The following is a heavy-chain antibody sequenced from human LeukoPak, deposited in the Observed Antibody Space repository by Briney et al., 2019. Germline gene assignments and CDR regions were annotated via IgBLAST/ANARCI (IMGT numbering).Heavy chain of an antibody. V-gene: IGHV3-33*01. J-gene: IGHJ4*02. CDR1: GFTFSNYG. D-gene: IGHD1-26*01. CDR3: ARQWELLF. CDR2: IWSDGTKE. Sequence: AGSLTLSCAASGFTFSNYGMHWVRQAPGKGLEWVAIIWSDGTKEYYADSVKGRFTISRDNSKNTVDLQMNSLRVEDTAVYYCARQWELLFWGQGDVATVSS.